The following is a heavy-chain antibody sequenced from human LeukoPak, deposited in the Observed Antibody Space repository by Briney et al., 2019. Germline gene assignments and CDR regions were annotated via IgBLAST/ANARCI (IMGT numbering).Heavy chain of an antibody. CDR2: ISGSGDNT. CDR1: GFTFSSYA. J-gene: IGHJ4*02. CDR3: AKGQTDGYNYPFDY. V-gene: IGHV3-23*01. D-gene: IGHD5-24*01. Sequence: GGSLRLSCAASGFTFSSYAMNWVRQAPGKGLEWISSISGSGDNTYYADSVKGRFTISRDNSKNTLYLQMNSLRAEDTAVYYCAKGQTDGYNYPFDYWGQGTLVTVSS.